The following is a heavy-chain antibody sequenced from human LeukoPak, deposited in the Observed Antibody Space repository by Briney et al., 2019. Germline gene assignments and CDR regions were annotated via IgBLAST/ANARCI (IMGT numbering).Heavy chain of an antibody. J-gene: IGHJ4*02. D-gene: IGHD2-2*01. CDR2: ISGSGGST. CDR1: EFTFSSYA. V-gene: IGHV3-23*01. CDR3: AKDLRAYCSSTSCYLLPFDY. Sequence: GGSLRLSCAASEFTFSSYAMSWVRQAPGKGLEWVSVISGSGGSTYYADSVKGRFTISRDNSKNTLYLQMNSLRAEDTAVYYCAKDLRAYCSSTSCYLLPFDYWGQGTLVTVSS.